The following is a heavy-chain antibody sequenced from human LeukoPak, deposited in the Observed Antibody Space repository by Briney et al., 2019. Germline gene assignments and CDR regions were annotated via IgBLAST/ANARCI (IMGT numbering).Heavy chain of an antibody. V-gene: IGHV4-59*01. CDR3: ARGHGYSGHALAY. D-gene: IGHD5-12*01. J-gene: IGHJ4*02. CDR1: DDSISSYY. Sequence: SETLSLTCTVSDDSISSYYWNWIRQPPGKGLEWIGYIYYSGSTNYNPSLKSRVTISVDTSKNQCSLKVSSVTAADTAVYYCARGHGYSGHALAYWGQGTLVTVSS. CDR2: IYYSGST.